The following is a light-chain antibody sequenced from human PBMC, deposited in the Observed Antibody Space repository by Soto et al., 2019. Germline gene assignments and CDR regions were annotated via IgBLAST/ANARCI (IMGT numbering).Light chain of an antibody. V-gene: IGLV2-14*02. CDR3: SSYTSSNTLI. CDR2: EGS. J-gene: IGLJ2*01. Sequence: QSVLTQPASVSGSPGQSITISCTGTSSDVGTYNLVSWHQHHPGKAPKLIIYEGSKRPSGVSNRFSGSKSGNTASLTISGLQAEDEADYYCSSYTSSNTLIFGGGTKLTVL. CDR1: SSDVGTYNL.